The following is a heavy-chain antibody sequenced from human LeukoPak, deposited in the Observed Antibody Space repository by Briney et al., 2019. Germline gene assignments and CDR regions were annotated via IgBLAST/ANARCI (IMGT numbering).Heavy chain of an antibody. J-gene: IGHJ1*01. Sequence: PGGALRLSCAASGFTFSSYAMSWVRQAPGKGLEWVSAISGSGGSTYYADSVKGRFTISRDNSKNPLYLKMNSLRAEDTAVYYCATGYCSGGSCYSDWGQGTLVTVPS. CDR1: GFTFSSYA. CDR3: ATGYCSGGSCYSD. D-gene: IGHD2-15*01. V-gene: IGHV3-23*01. CDR2: ISGSGGST.